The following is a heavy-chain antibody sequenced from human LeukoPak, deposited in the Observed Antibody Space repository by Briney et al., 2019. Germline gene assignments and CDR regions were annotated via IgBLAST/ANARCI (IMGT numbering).Heavy chain of an antibody. CDR1: GVTFSSHS. D-gene: IGHD3-10*01. CDR2: ISNDGTST. V-gene: IGHV3-74*01. CDR3: ARGWFGPDS. Sequence: GGSLTLSCAPSGVTFSSHSMHWVRQAPGNGLVWVSGISNDGTSTTHADCVKGRFTISRDNAKNTLYLQMHSLRAEDTAVYSCARGWFGPDSCGQGTLVTVSS. J-gene: IGHJ5*01.